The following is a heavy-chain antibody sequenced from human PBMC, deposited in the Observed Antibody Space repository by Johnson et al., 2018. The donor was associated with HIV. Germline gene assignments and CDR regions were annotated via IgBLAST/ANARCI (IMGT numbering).Heavy chain of an antibody. V-gene: IGHV3-66*02. CDR1: GFTVSSNY. CDR3: ARGESGFYEAFDV. J-gene: IGHJ3*01. Sequence: LVESGGGVVQPGRSLRLSCAASGFTVSSNYMSWVRQAPGKGLEWVSVIYSGGSTYYADSVKGRFTISSDPSGTTLHLQIISLRPEDTAVYYCARGESGFYEAFDVWGQGTLVIVSS. CDR2: IYSGGST. D-gene: IGHD3-3*01.